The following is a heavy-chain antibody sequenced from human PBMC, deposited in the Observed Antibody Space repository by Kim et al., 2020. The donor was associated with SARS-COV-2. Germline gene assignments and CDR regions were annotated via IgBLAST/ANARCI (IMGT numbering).Heavy chain of an antibody. J-gene: IGHJ6*02. D-gene: IGHD3-3*01. CDR1: GFDFRSYV. CDR2: INSSGRDK. V-gene: IGHV3-23*01. CDR3: ESAILGAGMDF. Sequence: GGSLRLSCAASGFDFRSYVMNWVRQAPGKGLEWVSGINSSGRDKYYADSVKGRFTISRDNSKNTLHLEMNILSVDDPAIYFCESAILGAGMDFWGQGTSV.